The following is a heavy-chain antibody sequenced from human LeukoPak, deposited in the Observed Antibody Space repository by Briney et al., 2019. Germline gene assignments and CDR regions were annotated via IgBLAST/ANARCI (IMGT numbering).Heavy chain of an antibody. D-gene: IGHD2-2*01. V-gene: IGHV3-9*01. CDR1: GFTFDDYA. Sequence: GGSVRLSCAASGFTFDDYAMHWVRQAPGKGLEGVSGISWNSGSIVYAESVKGRFTISRDNAKNSLYLQMNSLRAEDTALYYCAKAYQLLSPPDYWGQGTPVTVSS. CDR3: AKAYQLLSPPDY. J-gene: IGHJ4*02. CDR2: ISWNSGSI.